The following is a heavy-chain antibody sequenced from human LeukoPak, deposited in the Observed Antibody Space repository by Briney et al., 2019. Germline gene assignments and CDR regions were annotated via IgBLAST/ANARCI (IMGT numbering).Heavy chain of an antibody. CDR3: ARADLRGYSLDY. V-gene: IGHV3-48*01. J-gene: IGHJ4*02. Sequence: GGSLRLSCATSGFTFSSYGMNWVRQAPGKGLEWVSYISSSSSTIYYPDSVRGRFTVSRDNAKNSLYLQMSSLRVEDTAVYYCARADLRGYSLDYWGQGTLVTVSS. D-gene: IGHD5-18*01. CDR1: GFTFSSYG. CDR2: ISSSSSTI.